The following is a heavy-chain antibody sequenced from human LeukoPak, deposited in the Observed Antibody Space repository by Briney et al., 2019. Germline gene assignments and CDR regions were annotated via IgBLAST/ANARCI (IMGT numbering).Heavy chain of an antibody. V-gene: IGHV1-69*13. D-gene: IGHD2-2*01. CDR1: GGTFSSYA. CDR2: IIPIFGTA. J-gene: IGHJ5*02. CDR3: ARDRVTYCSSTSCHEIGGNWFDP. Sequence: GASVKVSCKASGGTFSSYAISWVRQAPGQGLEWMGGIIPIFGTANYAQKFQGRVTITADESTSTAYMELSSLRSEDTAVYYCARDRVTYCSSTSCHEIGGNWFDPWGQGTLVTVSS.